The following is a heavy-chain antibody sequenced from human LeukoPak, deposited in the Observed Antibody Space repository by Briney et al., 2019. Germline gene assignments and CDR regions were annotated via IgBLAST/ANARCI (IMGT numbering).Heavy chain of an antibody. J-gene: IGHJ4*02. Sequence: VASVKVSCKASGGTFSSYAISWVRQAPGQGLEWMGRIIPIFGRANYAQKFQGRVTITTDESTSTAYMELSSLRSEDTAVYYCAREYSSSPDGIYFDYWGQGTLVTVSS. CDR2: IIPIFGRA. D-gene: IGHD6-13*01. V-gene: IGHV1-69*05. CDR1: GGTFSSYA. CDR3: AREYSSSPDGIYFDY.